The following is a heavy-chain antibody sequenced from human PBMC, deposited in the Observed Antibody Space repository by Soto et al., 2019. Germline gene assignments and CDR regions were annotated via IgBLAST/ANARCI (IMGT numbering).Heavy chain of an antibody. V-gene: IGHV3-7*01. CDR2: IKEDGREE. Sequence: DVQLVESGGGLVQPGGSLRLSCAASGFTLSSYWMSWVRQAPGKGLEWVANIKEDGREEYYVDSMKGRFTIFRDNAKNSLYLQMHSLRAEDTAVYYCARGGDAFGGQGTLVTVSS. CDR3: ARGGDAF. J-gene: IGHJ1*01. D-gene: IGHD2-21*01. CDR1: GFTLSSYW.